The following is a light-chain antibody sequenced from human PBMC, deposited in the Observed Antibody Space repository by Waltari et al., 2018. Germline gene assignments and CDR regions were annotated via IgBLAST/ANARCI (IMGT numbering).Light chain of an antibody. J-gene: IGKJ1*01. CDR3: QHYLRLPVT. CDR1: QSVSRA. CDR2: VAS. Sequence: EIVLTQSPGTMSLSQGERATVACRASQSVSRALAWYQQKPGQAPRLLIYVASTRATGIPDRFSGSGSGTDFSLTISRLEPDDFAVYYCQHYLRLPVTFGQGTTVEI. V-gene: IGKV3-20*01.